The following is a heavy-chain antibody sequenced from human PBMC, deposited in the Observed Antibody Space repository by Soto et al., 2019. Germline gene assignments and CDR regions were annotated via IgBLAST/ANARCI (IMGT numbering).Heavy chain of an antibody. V-gene: IGHV4-61*08. CDR2: FYHTGSS. J-gene: IGHJ4*02. CDR1: GDSVNSGDAY. Sequence: KPSETLSLTCSVSGDSVNSGDAYWSWIRQPPGKGLEWLGYFYHTGSSGYNPSLKGRVTISLDPPKNKFSLRLTSVTTADTAVYYCARGGGYSYTFDYWGQGTLVTVSS. D-gene: IGHD5-18*01. CDR3: ARGGGYSYTFDY.